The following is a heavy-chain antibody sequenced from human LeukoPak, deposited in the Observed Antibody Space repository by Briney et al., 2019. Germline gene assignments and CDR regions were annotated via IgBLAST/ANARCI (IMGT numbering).Heavy chain of an antibody. D-gene: IGHD3-10*01. CDR2: ICYSGST. J-gene: IGHJ4*02. CDR3: AKLYGPCDY. Sequence: SETLSLTCTVSGGSISSSSYCWGWIRQPPGKGLEWIGSICYSGSTFYNPSLKSRVTLSVDTSKNQLSLKLSSVTAADTAVYYCAKLYGPCDYWGQGTLVTVSS. V-gene: IGHV4-39*01. CDR1: GGSISSSSYC.